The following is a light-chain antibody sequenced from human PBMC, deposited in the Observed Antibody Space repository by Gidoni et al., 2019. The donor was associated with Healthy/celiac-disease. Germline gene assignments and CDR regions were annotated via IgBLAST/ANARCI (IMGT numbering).Light chain of an antibody. Sequence: DIVMTQSPDYLCVSLGERCTINSQSSRSCLDGSNNKNYLAWYQQKPGQPPKLLIYWASTRESGVPDRFSGSWSGTDFTLTISSLQAEDVAVYYCQQYYSTPPYTFGQGTKLEIK. CDR2: WAS. V-gene: IGKV4-1*01. J-gene: IGKJ2*01. CDR3: QQYYSTPPYT. CDR1: RSCLDGSNNKNY.